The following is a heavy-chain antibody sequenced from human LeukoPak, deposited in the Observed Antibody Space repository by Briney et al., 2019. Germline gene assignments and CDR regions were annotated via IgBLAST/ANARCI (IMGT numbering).Heavy chain of an antibody. D-gene: IGHD2/OR15-2a*01. CDR2: IYYSGST. V-gene: IGHV4-59*01. CDR1: GGSISSYY. Sequence: PSETLSLTCTVSGGSISSYYWSWIRQPPGKGLEWIGYIYYSGSTNYNPSLKSRVTISVDTSKNQFSLKLSSVTAADTAVYYCARADDVIDHFDYWGQGTLVTVSS. J-gene: IGHJ4*02. CDR3: ARADDVIDHFDY.